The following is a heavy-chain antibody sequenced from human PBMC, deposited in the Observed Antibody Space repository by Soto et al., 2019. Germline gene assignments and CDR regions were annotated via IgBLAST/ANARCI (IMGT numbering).Heavy chain of an antibody. CDR2: ISHAGSNK. CDR1: GFTFSSYG. V-gene: IGHV3-30*18. J-gene: IGHJ6*02. CDR3: AKDLLRPGRAYGMDV. Sequence: QVQLVESGGGVVQPGRSLRLSCAAYGFTFSSYGMQWVRQAPGKGLEWVAVISHAGSNKYYADSVKGRLTISRDNAKNALYLQMNSLRAEDTAVYYCAKDLLRPGRAYGMDVWGQGTTVTVSS.